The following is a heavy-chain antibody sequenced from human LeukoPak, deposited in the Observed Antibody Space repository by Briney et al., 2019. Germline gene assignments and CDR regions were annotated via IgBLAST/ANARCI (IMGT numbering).Heavy chain of an antibody. CDR3: ARDLTIFGVVITPYYGMDV. V-gene: IGHV3-11*01. D-gene: IGHD3-3*01. J-gene: IGHJ6*02. CDR2: ISSSGSTI. Sequence: GGSLRLSCAASGFTFSDYYMSWIRQAPGKGLEWVSYISSSGSTIYYADSVKGRFTISRDNAKNSLYLQMNSLRAEDTAVYYCARDLTIFGVVITPYYGMDVWGRGTTVTVSS. CDR1: GFTFSDYY.